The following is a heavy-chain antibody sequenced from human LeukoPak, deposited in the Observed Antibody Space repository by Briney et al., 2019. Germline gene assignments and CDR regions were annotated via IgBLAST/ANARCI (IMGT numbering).Heavy chain of an antibody. J-gene: IGHJ4*02. V-gene: IGHV4-59*01. D-gene: IGHD3-3*01. Sequence: NSSETLSLTCTVSGGSISSYYWSWIRQPPGKGLEWIGYIYYSGSTNYNPSLKSRVTISVDTSKNQFSLKLSSVTAADTAVYYCARVGPDSGFWSGYSPFDYWGQGTQVTVSS. CDR1: GGSISSYY. CDR3: ARVGPDSGFWSGYSPFDY. CDR2: IYYSGST.